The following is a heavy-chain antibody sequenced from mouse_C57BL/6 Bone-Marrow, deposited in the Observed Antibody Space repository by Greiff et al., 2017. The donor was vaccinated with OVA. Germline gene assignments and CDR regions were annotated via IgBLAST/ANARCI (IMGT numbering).Heavy chain of an antibody. Sequence: EVMLVESEGGLVKPGSSMKLSCTASGFTFNDYYMAWVRQVPEKGLEWVANINYDGSSTYYLDSLKSRFIISRDNAKNILYLQMSSLKSEDTATYYCASFYGAYAMDYWGQGTSVTVSS. V-gene: IGHV5-16*01. CDR2: INYDGSST. CDR3: ASFYGAYAMDY. D-gene: IGHD1-1*01. J-gene: IGHJ4*01. CDR1: GFTFNDYY.